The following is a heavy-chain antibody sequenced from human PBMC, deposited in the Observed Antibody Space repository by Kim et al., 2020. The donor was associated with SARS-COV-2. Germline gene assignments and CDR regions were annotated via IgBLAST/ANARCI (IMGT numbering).Heavy chain of an antibody. J-gene: IGHJ6*02. Sequence: SETLSLTCSVSGGSITGSSYYWGWIRQPPGKGLEWIGSIYYSGSTYDNPSLKSRVTIAVDTSKNQLSLKLSSVTAADTAVYYCARHYPELATYYYYGMDVWGQGTTVTVSS. CDR2: IYYSGST. V-gene: IGHV4-39*01. CDR3: ARHYPELATYYYYGMDV. D-gene: IGHD1-26*01. CDR1: GGSITGSSYY.